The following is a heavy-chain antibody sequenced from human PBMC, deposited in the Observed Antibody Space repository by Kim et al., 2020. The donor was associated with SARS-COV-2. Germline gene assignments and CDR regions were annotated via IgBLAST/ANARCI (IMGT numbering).Heavy chain of an antibody. J-gene: IGHJ3*02. D-gene: IGHD3-10*02. Sequence: ASVKVSCKVSGYTLTELSMHWVRQAPGKGLEWMGGFDPEDGETIYAQKFQGRVTMTEDTSTDTAYMELSSLRSEDTAVYYCATVDNVREGANAGGVDIWGQGTMVTVSS. CDR1: GYTLTELS. CDR3: ATVDNVREGANAGGVDI. CDR2: FDPEDGET. V-gene: IGHV1-24*01.